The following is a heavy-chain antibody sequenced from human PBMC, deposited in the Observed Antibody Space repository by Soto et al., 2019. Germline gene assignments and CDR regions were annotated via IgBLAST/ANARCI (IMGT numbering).Heavy chain of an antibody. CDR1: GFTFSSYW. CDR3: ARAETYYYGSGSYSSYYGMDV. V-gene: IGHV3-74*01. Sequence: EVQLVESGGGLVQPGGSLRLSCAASGFTFSSYWMHWVRQAPGKGLVWVSRINSDGSSTSYAGSVKGRFTISRDNAKNTLYLLMNSLRVEDTAVYYCARAETYYYGSGSYSSYYGMDVWGQGTTVTVSS. J-gene: IGHJ6*02. CDR2: INSDGSST. D-gene: IGHD3-10*01.